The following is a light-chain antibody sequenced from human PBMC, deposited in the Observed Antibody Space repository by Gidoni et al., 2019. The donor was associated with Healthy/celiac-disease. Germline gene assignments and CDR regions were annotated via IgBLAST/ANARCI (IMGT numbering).Light chain of an antibody. Sequence: IQMTQSPSSLSASVGDRVTITCRASQSISSYLNWYQQKPGKAPKLLIYTASSLQSGVPSRFSGSGSGTDFTLTISSLQPEDFATYYCQQSYSTLTFGGGTKVEI. CDR3: QQSYSTLT. CDR1: QSISSY. V-gene: IGKV1-39*01. CDR2: TAS. J-gene: IGKJ4*01.